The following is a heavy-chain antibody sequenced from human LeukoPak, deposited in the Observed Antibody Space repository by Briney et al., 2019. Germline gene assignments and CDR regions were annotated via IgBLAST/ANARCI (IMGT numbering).Heavy chain of an antibody. J-gene: IGHJ4*02. Sequence: SETLSLTCTVSGDSISGFYWGWIRQPPGEGLEWIGNLYYSGSTSYNPSLKSRVTISVDTSKNQFSLKLSSVTAADTAVYYCARVGVDAFTIIDYWGQGTLVTVSS. V-gene: IGHV4-59*01. CDR1: GDSISGFY. CDR3: ARVGVDAFTIIDY. CDR2: LYYSGST. D-gene: IGHD3-3*01.